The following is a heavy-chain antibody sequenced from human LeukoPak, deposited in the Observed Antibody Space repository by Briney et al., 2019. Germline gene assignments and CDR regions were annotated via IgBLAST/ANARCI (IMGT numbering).Heavy chain of an antibody. V-gene: IGHV1-46*01. CDR1: GYTFTSYY. Sequence: ASVEVSCKASGYTFTSYYMHWVRQAPGQGLEWMGIINPSGGSTSYAQKFQGRVTMTRDTSTSTVHMELSSLRSEDTAVYYCARAPPLGYCSSTSCFPTFDPWGQGTLVTVSS. CDR2: INPSGGST. D-gene: IGHD2-2*01. J-gene: IGHJ5*02. CDR3: ARAPPLGYCSSTSCFPTFDP.